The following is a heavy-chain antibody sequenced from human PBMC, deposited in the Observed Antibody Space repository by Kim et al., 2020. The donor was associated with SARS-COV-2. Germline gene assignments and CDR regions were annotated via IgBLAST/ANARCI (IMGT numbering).Heavy chain of an antibody. J-gene: IGHJ6*02. CDR3: AGGGIVVVPAAIGVGYYYYGMDV. Sequence: SETLSLTCTVSGGSISSGGYYWSWIRQHPGKGLEWIGYIYYSGSTYYNPSLKSRVTISVDTSKNQFSLKLSSVTAADTAVYYCAGGGIVVVPAAIGVGYYYYGMDVWGQGTTVTVSS. CDR1: GGSISSGGYY. D-gene: IGHD2-2*02. CDR2: IYYSGST. V-gene: IGHV4-31*03.